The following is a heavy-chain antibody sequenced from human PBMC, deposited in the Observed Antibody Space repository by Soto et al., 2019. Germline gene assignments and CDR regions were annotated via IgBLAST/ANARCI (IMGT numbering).Heavy chain of an antibody. CDR3: ATVAYSYGYDYFDY. CDR2: IYPGDSDT. J-gene: IGHJ4*02. D-gene: IGHD5-18*01. CDR1: GYSFTSYW. Sequence: GESLKISCKGAGYSFTSYWIGWVRQMPGKGLEWMGIIYPGDSDTRYSPSFQGQVTISADKSVSTAYLQWSSLKASDSAMYYCATVAYSYGYDYFDYWGQGTLVTVSS. V-gene: IGHV5-51*01.